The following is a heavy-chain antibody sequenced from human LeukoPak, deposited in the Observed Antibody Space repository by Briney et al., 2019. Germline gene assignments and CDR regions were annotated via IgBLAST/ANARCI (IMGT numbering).Heavy chain of an antibody. CDR1: GFTFSSYS. CDR2: ISSSSSYI. CDR3: ARDRGYCSSTSCPRANHYGMDV. D-gene: IGHD2-2*01. V-gene: IGHV3-21*01. Sequence: GGSLRLSCAASGFTFSSYSMNWVRQAPGKGLEWGSSISSSSSYIYYADSVKGRFTISRDNAKNSLDLQMNSLRAEDTAVYYCARDRGYCSSTSCPRANHYGMDVWGQGTTVTVSS. J-gene: IGHJ6*02.